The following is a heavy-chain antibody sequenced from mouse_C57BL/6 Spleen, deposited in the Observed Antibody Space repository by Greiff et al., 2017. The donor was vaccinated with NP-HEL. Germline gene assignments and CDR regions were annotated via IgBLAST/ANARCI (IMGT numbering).Heavy chain of an antibody. CDR1: GYTFTDYN. CDR3: ARRGNYLIFYAMDY. V-gene: IGHV1-18*01. Sequence: EVKLVESGPELVKPGASVKIPCKASGYTFTDYNMDWVKQSHGKSLEWIGDINPNNGGTIYNQKFKGKATLTVDKSSSTAYMELRSLTSEDTAVYYCARRGNYLIFYAMDYWGQGTSVTVSS. D-gene: IGHD2-1*01. J-gene: IGHJ4*01. CDR2: INPNNGGT.